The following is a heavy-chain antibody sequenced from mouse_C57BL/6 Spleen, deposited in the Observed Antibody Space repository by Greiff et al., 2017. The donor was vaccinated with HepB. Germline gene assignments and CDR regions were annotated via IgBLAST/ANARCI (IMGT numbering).Heavy chain of an antibody. V-gene: IGHV1-18*01. CDR1: GYTFTDYN. D-gene: IGHD3-3*01. Sequence: EVHLVESGPELVKPGASVKIPCKASGYTFTDYNMDWVKQSHGKSLEWIGDINPNNGGTIYNQKFKGKATLTVDKSSSTAYMELRSLTSEDTAVYYCARESLGYYAMDYWGQGTSVTVSS. J-gene: IGHJ4*01. CDR2: INPNNGGT. CDR3: ARESLGYYAMDY.